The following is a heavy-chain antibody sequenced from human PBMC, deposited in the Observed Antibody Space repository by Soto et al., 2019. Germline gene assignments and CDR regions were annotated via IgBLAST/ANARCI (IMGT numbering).Heavy chain of an antibody. D-gene: IGHD2-15*01. J-gene: IGHJ4*02. CDR2: IWYDGSNK. CDR1: GFTFSSYG. CDR3: ARDHPGYCSGGSCPSDD. Sequence: GGSLRLSCAASGFTFSSYGMHWVRRAPGKGLGWVAVIWYDGSNKYYADSVKGRFTISRDNSKNTLYLQMNSLRAEDTAVYYCARDHPGYCSGGSCPSDDWGQGTLVTVAS. V-gene: IGHV3-33*01.